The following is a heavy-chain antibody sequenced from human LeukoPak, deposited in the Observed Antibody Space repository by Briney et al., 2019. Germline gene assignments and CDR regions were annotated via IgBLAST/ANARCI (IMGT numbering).Heavy chain of an antibody. CDR3: TTVGSGWKFDY. CDR1: GFTFSNAW. Sequence: GRSLRLSCAASGFTFSNAWMTWVRQAPGKGLDWVGRIKSKRGGGTIGYAAAVKGRFTISRDDSKDTLYLQMNSLKVEDAAVYYCTTVGSGWKFDYWGQGTLVTVSS. D-gene: IGHD6-25*01. J-gene: IGHJ4*02. CDR2: IKSKRGGGTI. V-gene: IGHV3-15*01.